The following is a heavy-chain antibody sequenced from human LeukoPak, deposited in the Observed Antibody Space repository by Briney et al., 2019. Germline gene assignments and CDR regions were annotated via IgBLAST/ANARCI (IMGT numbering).Heavy chain of an antibody. CDR2: ISGSGGST. J-gene: IGHJ4*02. D-gene: IGHD3-10*01. V-gene: IGHV3-23*01. Sequence: GGSLRLSCAASGFTFSSYAMSWVRQAPGKGLEWVSAISGSGGSTYYADSVYADSVKGRFTISRDNSKNTLYLQMNSLRAEDTAVYYCAKGDWFGELIWGQGTLVTVSS. CDR1: GFTFSSYA. CDR3: AKGDWFGELI.